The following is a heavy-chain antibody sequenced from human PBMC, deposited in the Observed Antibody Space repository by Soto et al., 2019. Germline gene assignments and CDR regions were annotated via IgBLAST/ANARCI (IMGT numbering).Heavy chain of an antibody. CDR2: IYPGDSDT. V-gene: IGHV5-51*01. D-gene: IGHD3-22*01. Sequence: PGESLKISCKTSGYSFISNWIAWVRKKPGKGLEWVAAIYPGDSDTRYSPSFQGQVTVSADKSITTAYLQWSSLKAPDSAVYYCARHRSYHYDSSGCLNIYDLDVWGQGTTVTVSS. J-gene: IGHJ6*02. CDR3: ARHRSYHYDSSGCLNIYDLDV. CDR1: GYSFISNW.